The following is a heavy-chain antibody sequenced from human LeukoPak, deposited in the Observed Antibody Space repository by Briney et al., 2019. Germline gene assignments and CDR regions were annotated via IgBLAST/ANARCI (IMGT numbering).Heavy chain of an antibody. J-gene: IGHJ4*02. V-gene: IGHV4-59*08. Sequence: GXIYYSGSTNYNPFLKSRVTISVDTSKNQFSLKLSSVTAADTAVYYCASSTMVRGVIRYYFDYWGQGTLVTVSS. CDR3: ASSTMVRGVIRYYFDY. D-gene: IGHD3-10*01. CDR2: IYYSGST.